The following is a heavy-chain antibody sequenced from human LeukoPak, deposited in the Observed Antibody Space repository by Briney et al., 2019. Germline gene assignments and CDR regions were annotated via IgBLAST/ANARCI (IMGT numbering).Heavy chain of an antibody. J-gene: IGHJ2*01. V-gene: IGHV4-59*01. Sequence: PSETLSLTCTVSGGSISSYYWSWIRQPPGKGLEWIGYIYYSGSTNYNPSLKSRVTISVDTSKNQFSLKLSSVTAADTAVYYCARGNSGSYDIPYWYFDLWGRGTLVTVSS. CDR3: ARGNSGSYDIPYWYFDL. D-gene: IGHD1-26*01. CDR1: GGSISSYY. CDR2: IYYSGST.